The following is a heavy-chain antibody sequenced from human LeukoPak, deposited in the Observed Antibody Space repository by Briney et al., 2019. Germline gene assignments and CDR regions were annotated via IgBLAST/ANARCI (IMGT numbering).Heavy chain of an antibody. CDR3: ARHFGH. Sequence: PSETLSLTCTVSGVSIRSSYYYCGGIRQPPGKGLEWIGSIYDSGSTYYNPSLKSRTTISVDTSKNQFSLKLNSVTAADTAVYSCARHFGHWGQGTLVTVSS. J-gene: IGHJ4*02. D-gene: IGHD3-16*01. CDR2: IYDSGST. V-gene: IGHV4-39*01. CDR1: GVSIRSSYYY.